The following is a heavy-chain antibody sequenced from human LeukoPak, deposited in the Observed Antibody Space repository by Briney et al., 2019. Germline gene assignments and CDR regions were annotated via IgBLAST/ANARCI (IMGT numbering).Heavy chain of an antibody. D-gene: IGHD3-10*01. V-gene: IGHV3-9*01. Sequence: SLRLSCAAPGFIFDDAVIHWVRQTPGKGLEWVSGVSRKSDYRAYADSVKGRFAISRDNARNSLYLQMNSLRAEDTALYYCAKERYDGSGAAYDNWGQGTLVTVSS. CDR3: AKERYDGSGAAYDN. CDR1: GFIFDDAV. CDR2: VSRKSDYR. J-gene: IGHJ4*02.